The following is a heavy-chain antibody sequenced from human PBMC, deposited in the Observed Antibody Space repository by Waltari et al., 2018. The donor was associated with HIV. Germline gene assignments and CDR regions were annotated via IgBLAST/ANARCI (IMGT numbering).Heavy chain of an antibody. CDR2: IIPIFGTA. V-gene: IGHV1-69*13. CDR1: GGTFSSYA. Sequence: QVQLVQSGAEVKKPGSSVKVSCKASGGTFSSYAISWVRQAPRQGLEWMGGIIPIFGTANYAQKFQGRVTITADESTSTAYMELSSLRSEDTAVYYCARDPPNYYDSSGRWFDPWGQGTLVTVSS. J-gene: IGHJ5*02. D-gene: IGHD3-22*01. CDR3: ARDPPNYYDSSGRWFDP.